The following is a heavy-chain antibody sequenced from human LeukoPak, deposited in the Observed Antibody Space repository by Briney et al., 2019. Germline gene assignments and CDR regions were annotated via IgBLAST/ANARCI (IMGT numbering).Heavy chain of an antibody. CDR3: ARGDSSSYEVYFDY. J-gene: IGHJ4*02. CDR2: IWYDGTNK. Sequence: GRSLRLSCAASGFTFSSYGMHWVRQAPGKGLEWVAVIWYDGTNKYYADSVKGRFTISRDNSKNTLYLQTNSLRAEDTAVYYCARGDSSSYEVYFDYWGQGTLVTASS. CDR1: GFTFSSYG. D-gene: IGHD6-13*01. V-gene: IGHV3-33*01.